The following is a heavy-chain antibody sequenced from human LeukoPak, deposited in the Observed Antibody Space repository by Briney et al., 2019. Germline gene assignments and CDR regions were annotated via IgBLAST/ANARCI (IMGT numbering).Heavy chain of an antibody. J-gene: IGHJ5*02. V-gene: IGHV3-48*03. CDR3: ARGATMVRGALLNWFDP. D-gene: IGHD3-10*01. CDR2: ISSSGSTI. CDR1: GFTFSSCE. Sequence: GGSLRLSCAASGFTFSSCEMNWVRQAPGKGLEWVSYISSSGSTIYYADSVKGRFTISRDNAKNSLYLQMNSLRAEDTAVYYCARGATMVRGALLNWFDPWGQGTLVTVSS.